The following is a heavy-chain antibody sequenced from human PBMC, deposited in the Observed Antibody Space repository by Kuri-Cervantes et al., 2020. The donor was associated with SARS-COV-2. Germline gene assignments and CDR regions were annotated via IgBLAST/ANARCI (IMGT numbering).Heavy chain of an antibody. CDR1: GYSFTSYW. CDR2: IYPGDSDT. J-gene: IGHJ4*02. V-gene: IGHV5-51*01. D-gene: IGHD3-22*01. CDR3: ARRKFHYYDSSGYQGATDY. Sequence: GGSLRLSCKGSGYSFTSYWIGWVRQMPGKGLEWMGIIYPGDSDTRYSPSFQGQVTISADKSISTAYLQWSSLKASDTAMYYCARRKFHYYDSSGYQGATDYWGQGTLVTVSS.